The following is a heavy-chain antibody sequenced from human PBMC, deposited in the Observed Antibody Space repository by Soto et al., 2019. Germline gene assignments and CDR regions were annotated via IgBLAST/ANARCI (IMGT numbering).Heavy chain of an antibody. D-gene: IGHD6-13*01. CDR1: GGPFSGYY. CDR3: AREACSSSWYVDY. J-gene: IGHJ4*02. CDR2: INLGGGT. Sequence: PSETLSLTCAVYGGPFSGYYWSWIRQPPGKGLEWIGEINLGGGTNYNPSLKSRVTISVDTSKNQFSLKLTSVTAADTAVYYCAREACSSSWYVDYWGQGNLVTVSS. V-gene: IGHV4-34*01.